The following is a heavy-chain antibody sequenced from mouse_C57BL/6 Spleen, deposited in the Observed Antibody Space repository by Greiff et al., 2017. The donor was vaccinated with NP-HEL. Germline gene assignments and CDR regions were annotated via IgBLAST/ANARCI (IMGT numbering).Heavy chain of an antibody. CDR3: ARGFTTVVAKRYFDV. CDR2: IYPGDGDT. V-gene: IGHV1-80*01. J-gene: IGHJ1*03. Sequence: QVQLQQSGAELVKPGASVKISCKASGYAFSSYWMNWVKQRPGKGLEWIGQIYPGDGDTNYNGKFKGKATLTADKSSSTAYMQLSSLTSEDSAVYFCARGFTTVVAKRYFDVWGTGTTVTVSS. CDR1: GYAFSSYW. D-gene: IGHD1-1*01.